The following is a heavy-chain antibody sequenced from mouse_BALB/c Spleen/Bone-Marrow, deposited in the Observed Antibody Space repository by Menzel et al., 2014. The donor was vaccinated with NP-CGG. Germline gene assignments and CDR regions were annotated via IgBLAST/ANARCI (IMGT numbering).Heavy chain of an antibody. CDR1: GYTSTDYA. Sequence: VQLQQSGPELARPGVSVKISCKGSGYTSTDYAMHWVKQSHAKSLEWIGVISTYSGNTNYNQNFKGKATLTVDKSSNTAYMELSRLTSEDSAIYFCAGGSSGSSCLFDYWGQGTTLTVSS. CDR2: ISTYSGNT. J-gene: IGHJ2*01. D-gene: IGHD1-1*01. CDR3: AGGSSGSSCLFDY. V-gene: IGHV1-67*01.